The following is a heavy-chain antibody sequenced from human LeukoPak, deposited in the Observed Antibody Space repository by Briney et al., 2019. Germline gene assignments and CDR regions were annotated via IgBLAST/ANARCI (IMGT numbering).Heavy chain of an antibody. CDR1: GGSISSYY. CDR2: IYYSGST. V-gene: IGHV4-59*12. D-gene: IGHD3-22*01. J-gene: IGHJ4*02. CDR3: ARGGPGDSRD. Sequence: SETLSLTCTVSGGSISSYYWSWIRQPPGKGLEWLATIYYSGSTDYNTSLKSRVTISVDTSKNQFSLKLSSVTAADTAVYYCARGGPGDSRDWGQGTLVTVSS.